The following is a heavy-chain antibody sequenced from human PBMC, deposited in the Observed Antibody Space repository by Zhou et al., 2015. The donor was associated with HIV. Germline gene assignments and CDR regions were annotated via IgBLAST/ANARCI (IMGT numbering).Heavy chain of an antibody. J-gene: IGHJ5*02. D-gene: IGHD5-12*01. V-gene: IGHV1-69*01. CDR3: AEGEYSGYSLALNWFDP. Sequence: QVQLVQSGAEVKKPGSSVKVSCKASGGTFSSYAISWVRQAPGQGLEWMGGIIPIFGTANYAQKFQGRVTITADESTSTAYMELSSLRSEDTAVYYCAEGEYSGYSLALNWFDPWGRGNPGHRLL. CDR2: IIPIFGTA. CDR1: GGTFSSYA.